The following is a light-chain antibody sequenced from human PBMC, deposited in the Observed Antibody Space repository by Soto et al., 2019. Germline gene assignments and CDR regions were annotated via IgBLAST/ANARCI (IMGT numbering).Light chain of an antibody. V-gene: IGLV2-14*03. Sequence: LTQPASGFGSPGQSITICCTGTSSDVGAYDFVSWYQQHPDKAPKLMIYEVSNRPSGVSNRFSGSKSVNTATLTISGLQAEDETDYYSSSYTSSSTRVFRTGTKVTVL. J-gene: IGLJ1*01. CDR3: SSYTSSSTRV. CDR2: EVS. CDR1: SSDVGAYDF.